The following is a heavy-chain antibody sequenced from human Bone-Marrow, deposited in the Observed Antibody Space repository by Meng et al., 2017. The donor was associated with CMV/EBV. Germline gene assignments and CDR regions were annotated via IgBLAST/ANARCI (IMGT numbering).Heavy chain of an antibody. CDR3: AKAVTIFGVVKYYYYYYGMDV. CDR1: GFTFSSYA. D-gene: IGHD3-3*01. Sequence: GESLKISCAASGFTFSSYAMSWVRQAPGKGLEWVSVIYSGGSSTYYADSVKGRFTISRDNSKNTLYLQMNSLRAEDTAVYYCAKAVTIFGVVKYYYYYYGMDVWGQGTTVTVSS. J-gene: IGHJ6*02. V-gene: IGHV3-23*03. CDR2: IYSGGSST.